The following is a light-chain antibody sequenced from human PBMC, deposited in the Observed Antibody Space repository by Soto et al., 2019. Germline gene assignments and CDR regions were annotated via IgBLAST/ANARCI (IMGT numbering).Light chain of an antibody. CDR1: SSDVGTYNF. CDR2: DVT. V-gene: IGLV2-11*01. CDR3: ASYVVSFTAEV. Sequence: QSALTQPRSVSGSPGQTVTISCSGTSSDVGTYNFVSWYQQHPGKAPKFIIYDVTQRPSGVPDRFSGSKSGNAASLTICGLQAEDEADYYCASYVVSFTAEVFGAGTKLTVL. J-gene: IGLJ1*01.